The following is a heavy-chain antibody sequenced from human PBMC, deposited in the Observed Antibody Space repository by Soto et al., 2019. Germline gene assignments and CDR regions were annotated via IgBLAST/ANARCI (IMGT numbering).Heavy chain of an antibody. CDR2: IYYSGST. Sequence: SGPTLVNPTQTLTLTCTFSGFSLSTLGTCVTWIRQPPGKGLEWIGYIYYSGSTNYNPSLKSRVTISVDTSKNQFSLKLSSVTAADTAVYYCARVAGLGCSGGSFYSYYFDYWGQGTLVTVSS. CDR3: ARVAGLGCSGGSFYSYYFDY. V-gene: IGHV4-61*08. D-gene: IGHD2-15*01. J-gene: IGHJ4*02. CDR1: GFSLSTLGTC.